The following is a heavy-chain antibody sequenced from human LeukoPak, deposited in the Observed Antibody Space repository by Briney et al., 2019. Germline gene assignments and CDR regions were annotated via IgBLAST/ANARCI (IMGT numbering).Heavy chain of an antibody. Sequence: GGSLRLSCTASGFTFSNHAISWVRQAPGRGLEWVSVISSYGDITFYADSVKGRFTISRDNSKNTLHLQMNSLRAEDTAVYYCAYYDSSGYYYGRLRYWGQGTLVTVSS. D-gene: IGHD3-22*01. J-gene: IGHJ4*02. CDR2: ISSYGDIT. CDR1: GFTFSNHA. V-gene: IGHV3-23*01. CDR3: AYYDSSGYYYGRLRY.